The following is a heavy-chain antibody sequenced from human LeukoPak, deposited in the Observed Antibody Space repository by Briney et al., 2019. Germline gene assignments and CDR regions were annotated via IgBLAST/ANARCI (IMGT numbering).Heavy chain of an antibody. CDR2: ISGSGGDT. V-gene: IGHV3-23*01. D-gene: IGHD1-26*01. CDR1: GFPFSSYA. J-gene: IGHJ4*02. Sequence: PGGSLRLSCSASGFPFSSYAMHWVRQAPGKGLEWVSAISGSGGDTYYADSVKGRFTISRDNSKSTLYLQMNSLRAEDTAVYYCAKDPDLGALPPCCGQGTLVTVSS. CDR3: AKDPDLGALPPC.